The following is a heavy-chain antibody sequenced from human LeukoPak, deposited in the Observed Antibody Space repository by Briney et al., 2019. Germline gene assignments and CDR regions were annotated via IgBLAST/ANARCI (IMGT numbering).Heavy chain of an antibody. CDR2: INHSGST. J-gene: IGHJ5*02. CDR1: GGSFSGYY. Sequence: PSETLSLTCAVYGGSFSGYYWSWIRQPPGKGLGWIGEINHSGSTNYNPSLKSRVTISVDTSKNQFSLKLSSVTAADTAVYYCARGGARYFDWSTRNWFDPWGQGTLVTVSS. V-gene: IGHV4-34*01. D-gene: IGHD3-9*01. CDR3: ARGGARYFDWSTRNWFDP.